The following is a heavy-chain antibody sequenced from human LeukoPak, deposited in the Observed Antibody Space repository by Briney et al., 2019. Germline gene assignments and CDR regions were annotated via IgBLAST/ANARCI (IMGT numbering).Heavy chain of an antibody. CDR2: INHSGST. D-gene: IGHD3-10*01. V-gene: IGHV4-34*01. J-gene: IGHJ4*02. Sequence: PSETLSLTCAVYGGSFSDYYWTWIRQPPGKGLEWIGEINHSGSTNYNPSLKSRVTISVDTSKNQFSLKLSSVTAADTAVYYCARRRTYYYGSGSYYYLDYWGQGTLVTVSS. CDR1: GGSFSDYY. CDR3: ARRRTYYYGSGSYYYLDY.